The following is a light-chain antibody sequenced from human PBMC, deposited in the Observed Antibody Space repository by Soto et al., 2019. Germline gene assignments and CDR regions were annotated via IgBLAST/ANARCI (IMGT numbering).Light chain of an antibody. CDR1: QDIGQY. Sequence: DLQMTQSPSSLSASVGDRVTLTCRASQDIGQYLAWYQQRPGKVPKLLIYYVSNLQSGVPSRFSGSGSWTEFTLSFSSLQPEDVATYYCLKYTKDAPGTFGQGTKVEI. CDR3: LKYTKDAPGT. V-gene: IGKV1-27*01. J-gene: IGKJ1*01. CDR2: YVS.